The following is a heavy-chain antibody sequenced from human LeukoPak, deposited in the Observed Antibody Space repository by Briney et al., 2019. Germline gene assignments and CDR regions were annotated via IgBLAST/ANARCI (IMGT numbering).Heavy chain of an antibody. CDR3: ASRGSGSFNWFDP. V-gene: IGHV4-59*01. D-gene: IGHD3-10*01. CDR1: GGSISSYY. CDR2: IYCSGST. Sequence: PSETPSLTCTVSGGSISSYYWSWIRQPPGKGLEWIGYIYCSGSTNYNPSLKSRVTISVDTSKNQFSLKLSSVTAADTAVYYCASRGSGSFNWFDPWGQGTLVTVSS. J-gene: IGHJ5*02.